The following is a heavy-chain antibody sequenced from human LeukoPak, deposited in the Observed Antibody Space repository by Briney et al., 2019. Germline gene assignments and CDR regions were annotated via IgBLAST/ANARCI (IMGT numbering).Heavy chain of an antibody. Sequence: GGSLSLSRVASGFSFDICAMSWVRQAPGKGPECGSSIGGPTEKFYADSVRGRSPSSRDNSQNPLYLQMNSLRAEDTAVYYCAKDATPRNSIWDYFGKWGQGALVTVST. CDR1: GFSFDICA. CDR3: AKDATPRNSIWDYFGK. V-gene: IGHV3-23*01. D-gene: IGHD4-23*01. J-gene: IGHJ4*02. CDR2: IGGPTEK.